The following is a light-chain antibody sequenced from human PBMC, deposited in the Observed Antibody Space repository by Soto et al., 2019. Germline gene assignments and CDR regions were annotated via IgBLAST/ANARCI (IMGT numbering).Light chain of an antibody. CDR1: LSITGS. J-gene: IGKJ1*01. V-gene: IGKV1-5*01. CDR3: QHYSGYSA. Sequence: DIQMTQSPSTLSASVGDRVTITCRASLSITGSLAWYQQKPGKAPKLLIYDASSLQSGVPSRFSGSGSGTDFTLTVSSLQPDDFATYYCQHYSGYSAFGQGTKVDIK. CDR2: DAS.